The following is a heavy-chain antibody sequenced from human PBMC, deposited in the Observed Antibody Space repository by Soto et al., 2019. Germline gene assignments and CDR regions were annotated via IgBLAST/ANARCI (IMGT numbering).Heavy chain of an antibody. CDR2: SHASGII. CDR3: ARDRPARVATIPRRDRNRNYGMDV. D-gene: IGHD5-12*01. J-gene: IGHJ6*02. Sequence: SETLSLTCTVSGGSISSFYWNWVRQPAGRALEWIGRSHASGIINYNPSLKSRVSMSVDTSKNQFSLKLNSVTAADTAIYYCARDRPARVATIPRRDRNRNYGMDVWDQGTTVTVSS. CDR1: GGSISSFY. V-gene: IGHV4-4*07.